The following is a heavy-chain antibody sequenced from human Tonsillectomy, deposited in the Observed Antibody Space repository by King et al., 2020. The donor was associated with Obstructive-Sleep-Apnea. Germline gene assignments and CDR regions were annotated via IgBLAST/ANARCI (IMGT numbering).Heavy chain of an antibody. V-gene: IGHV4-39*07. J-gene: IGHJ5*02. CDR2: IYYSGST. Sequence: LQLQESGPGLVKPSETLSLTCTVSGGSISTNTNYWAWIRQPPGKGLEWIGSIYYSGSTYYNPSLNIRVPISVDTSKNQFSLSLSFVTAADTAFYYCARASSRTIFCGPRNWFDPWGQGTLVTVSS. CDR3: ARASSRTIFCGPRNWFDP. CDR1: GGSISTNTNY. D-gene: IGHD3-9*01.